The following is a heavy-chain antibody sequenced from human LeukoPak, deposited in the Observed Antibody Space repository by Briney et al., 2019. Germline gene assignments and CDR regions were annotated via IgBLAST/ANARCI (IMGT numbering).Heavy chain of an antibody. CDR3: ARGYGSGSYTPTKN. CDR2: IKHGASEK. CDR1: GFTFGFSS. V-gene: IGHV3-7*04. J-gene: IGHJ4*02. Sequence: GGSLRLSCAASGFTFGFSSMHWVRQAPGKGLEWVANIKHGASEKYYVDSVEGRFTISRDDAKNSLYLEMNSLRVEDTAVYYCARGYGSGSYTPTKNWGQGVLVTVSS. D-gene: IGHD3-10*01.